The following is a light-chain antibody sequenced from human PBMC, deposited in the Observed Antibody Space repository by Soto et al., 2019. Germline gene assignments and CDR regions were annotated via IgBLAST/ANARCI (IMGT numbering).Light chain of an antibody. Sequence: AIQFTQSPSSLSASVGDRVTITCRASQGISSALAWYQHKPGRAPRLLIYDASSLQSGVSSRFSGSGSGTDFTLTISSLQPEDFATYYCQQFQSYALTFGGGT. J-gene: IGKJ4*01. CDR1: QGISSA. CDR3: QQFQSYALT. CDR2: DAS. V-gene: IGKV1-13*02.